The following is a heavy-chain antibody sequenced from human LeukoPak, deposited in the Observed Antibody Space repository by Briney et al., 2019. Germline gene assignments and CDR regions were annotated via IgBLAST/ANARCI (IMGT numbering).Heavy chain of an antibody. CDR3: ARDLPNYYDSSGPGYFDY. Sequence: GGSLRLSCAASGFSFSSYAMFWVRQAPGKGLEWVTIISRDGSDTFYADSVRGRFTISRDNSKNMLYLQLNSLTTEDTAVYYCARDLPNYYDSSGPGYFDYWGQGTLVTVSS. CDR1: GFSFSSYA. J-gene: IGHJ4*02. D-gene: IGHD3-22*01. V-gene: IGHV3-30-3*01. CDR2: ISRDGSDT.